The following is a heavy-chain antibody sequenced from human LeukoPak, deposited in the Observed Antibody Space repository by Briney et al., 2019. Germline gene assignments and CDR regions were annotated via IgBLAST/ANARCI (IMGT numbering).Heavy chain of an antibody. CDR2: INPSDFDT. V-gene: IGHV5-51*01. Sequence: GESLKISCQISGYSLTSYCIGWARQMPGKGLEWMGIINPSDFDTLYSPSFQGHVTISLDKSISTAYLHWTSLEASDTATYYCATTGYSSHWEYFWGQGTLVTVSS. D-gene: IGHD5-12*01. CDR3: ATTGYSSHWEYF. J-gene: IGHJ4*02. CDR1: GYSLTSYC.